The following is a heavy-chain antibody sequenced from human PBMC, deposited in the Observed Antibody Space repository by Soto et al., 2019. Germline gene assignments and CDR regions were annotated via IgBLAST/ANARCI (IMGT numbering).Heavy chain of an antibody. Sequence: SETLSLTCSVSGGSMSKFYWSWIRRTAGKGLAWMGRVYATGTSDYNPSLRSRIAMSVDISKKTFSLRLRSVTAADTGVYYCVRDGSKTLRDCFDPWGQGILVTVSS. D-gene: IGHD4-17*01. CDR3: VRDGSKTLRDCFDP. CDR1: GGSMSKFY. CDR2: VYATGTS. J-gene: IGHJ5*02. V-gene: IGHV4-4*07.